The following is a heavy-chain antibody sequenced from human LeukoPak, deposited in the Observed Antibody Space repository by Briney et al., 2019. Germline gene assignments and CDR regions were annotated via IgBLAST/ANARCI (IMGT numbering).Heavy chain of an antibody. Sequence: ASVKVSCKASGYTFTSYDINWVRQATGQGLEWMGWMNPNSGNTGYAQKFQGRVTITRNTSISTAYMELSSLRSEDTAVYYCARSPSSGYYHKDWFDPWGQGTLVTVSS. CDR1: GYTFTSYD. CDR3: ARSPSSGYYHKDWFDP. V-gene: IGHV1-8*03. CDR2: MNPNSGNT. D-gene: IGHD3-22*01. J-gene: IGHJ5*02.